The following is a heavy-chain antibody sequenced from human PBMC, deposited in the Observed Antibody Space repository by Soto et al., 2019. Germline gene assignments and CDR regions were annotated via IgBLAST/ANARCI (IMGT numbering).Heavy chain of an antibody. J-gene: IGHJ4*02. CDR2: ISSSYYI. CDR3: AIGGVVVLTATSNFDY. D-gene: IGHD2-21*02. Sequence: EVQLVESGGGLVKPGGSLRLSCAASGFTFSSYTMKWVRQAPGKGLEWVASISSSYYIKYADSVKGRFTISRDNAKNSLYLQMNSLRAEDTAVYYCAIGGVVVLTATSNFDYWGQGTLVTVSS. V-gene: IGHV3-21*01. CDR1: GFTFSSYT.